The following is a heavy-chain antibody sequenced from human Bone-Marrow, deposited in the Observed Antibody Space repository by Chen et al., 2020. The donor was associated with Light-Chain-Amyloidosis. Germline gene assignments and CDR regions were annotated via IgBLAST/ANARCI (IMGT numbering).Heavy chain of an antibody. CDR3: TRDAITSGGVVVPDS. J-gene: IGHJ4*02. CDR2: IYTSGST. Sequence: QVQLQESGPGLVKPSETLSLTCTVSGGSISSYYWSWIRQPAGKGLEWIGRIYTSGSTNYNPSLKSRVTMSVDTSKNQFSLKLSSVTAADTAVYYCTRDAITSGGVVVPDSWGQGTLVTVSS. V-gene: IGHV4-4*07. CDR1: GGSISSYY. D-gene: IGHD3-16*02.